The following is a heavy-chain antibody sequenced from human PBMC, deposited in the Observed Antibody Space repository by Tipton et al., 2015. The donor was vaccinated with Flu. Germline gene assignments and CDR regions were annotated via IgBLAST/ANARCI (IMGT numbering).Heavy chain of an antibody. CDR1: GGTFSSYA. J-gene: IGHJ4*02. Sequence: QSGAEVKKPGSSVKVSCKASGGTFSSYAISWVRQAPGQGLEWMGGIIPIFGTANYAQKFQGRVTITADKSTSTAYMELSSLRSEDTAVYYCARGQEDYDILTGYLYYFDYWGQGTLVTVSS. V-gene: IGHV1-69*06. CDR2: IIPIFGTA. CDR3: ARGQEDYDILTGYLYYFDY. D-gene: IGHD3-9*01.